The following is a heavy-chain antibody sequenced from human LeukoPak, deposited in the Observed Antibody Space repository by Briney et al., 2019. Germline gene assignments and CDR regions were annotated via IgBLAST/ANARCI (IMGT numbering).Heavy chain of an antibody. Sequence: PGGSLRLSCAASGFTFSSYWMSWVRQAPGKGLEWVSLINNDGSTYYADSVKGRFTISRDNSKNTLYLQMNSLRAEDTAVYYCAKGGGYYDRSDAFDMWGQGTMVTVSS. V-gene: IGHV3-23*01. J-gene: IGHJ3*02. D-gene: IGHD3-22*01. CDR1: GFTFSSYW. CDR2: INNDGST. CDR3: AKGGGYYDRSDAFDM.